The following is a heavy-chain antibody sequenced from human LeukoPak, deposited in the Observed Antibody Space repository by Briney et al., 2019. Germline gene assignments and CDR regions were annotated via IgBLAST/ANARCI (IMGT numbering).Heavy chain of an antibody. CDR1: GYSFKNYH. CDR3: ARGWELQLSRTYFDY. CDR2: INPNSGGT. J-gene: IGHJ4*02. Sequence: GASVRVSCQASGYSFKNYHIHWVRQAPEQGLEWMGFINPNSGGTNYASQFRGRVTVTGDTSINTAYLEIRNLKSDDTAIYYCARGWELQLSRTYFDYWGQGTLVIVSS. V-gene: IGHV1-2*02. D-gene: IGHD1-26*01.